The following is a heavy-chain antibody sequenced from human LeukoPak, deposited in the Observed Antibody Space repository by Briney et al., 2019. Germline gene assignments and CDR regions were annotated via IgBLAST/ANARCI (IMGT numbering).Heavy chain of an antibody. V-gene: IGHV3-74*01. Sequence: GGSLRLSCVASGFTFSRYWMHWVRQAPGKGLVWVSRINSEGSTTSYADSVKGRFTISRDNAKNTLYLQMNSLRAEDTAVYYCATYDSSVYYYVFDYWGQGTLVTVSS. CDR3: ATYDSSVYYYVFDY. J-gene: IGHJ4*02. D-gene: IGHD3-22*01. CDR2: INSEGSTT. CDR1: GFTFSRYW.